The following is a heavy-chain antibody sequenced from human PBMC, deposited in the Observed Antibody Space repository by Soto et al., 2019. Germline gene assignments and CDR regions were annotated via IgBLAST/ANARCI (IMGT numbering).Heavy chain of an antibody. Sequence: EVQLLESGGDLVQPGGSLRLSCAASGFTFRSYTMSWVRQAPGKGLEWISAVSGSGGSTYYADSVKGRFTISRDNSKDTLYLQMNNLRAEDTAVYYCAKPPDYNWNDYWGQGTLVTVSS. D-gene: IGHD1-20*01. CDR2: VSGSGGST. J-gene: IGHJ4*02. V-gene: IGHV3-23*01. CDR3: AKPPDYNWNDY. CDR1: GFTFRSYT.